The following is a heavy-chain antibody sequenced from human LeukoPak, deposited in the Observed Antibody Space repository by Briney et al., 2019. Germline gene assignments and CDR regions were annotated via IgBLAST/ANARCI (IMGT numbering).Heavy chain of an antibody. D-gene: IGHD3-22*01. CDR2: VSYDGSNK. V-gene: IGHV3-30-3*01. J-gene: IGHJ4*02. CDR1: GFTFSSYA. Sequence: GGSLRLSCAASGFTFSSYAMHWVRQAPGKGLEWVAVVSYDGSNKYYADSVKGRFTISRDNSKNTLYLQMNSLRAEDTAVYYCARDPFYYYDSSGFLDYWGQGTLVTVSS. CDR3: ARDPFYYYDSSGFLDY.